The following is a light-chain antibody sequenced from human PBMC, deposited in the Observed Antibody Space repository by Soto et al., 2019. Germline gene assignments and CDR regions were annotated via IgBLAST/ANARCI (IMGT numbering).Light chain of an antibody. CDR2: GAS. V-gene: IGKV3-15*01. CDR3: QQDNNWPGT. CDR1: QSVGSN. J-gene: IGKJ1*01. Sequence: EIVMTQSPATLSVSPGERATLSCRASQSVGSNLAWYQQKPGQAPRLLIYGASTRATGIPARFSGSGSGTELTLTISSLQSLDFAVYYCQQDNNWPGTFGQG.